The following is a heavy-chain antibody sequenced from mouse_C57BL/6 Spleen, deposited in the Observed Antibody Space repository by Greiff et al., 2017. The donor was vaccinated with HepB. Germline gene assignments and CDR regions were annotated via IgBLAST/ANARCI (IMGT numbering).Heavy chain of an antibody. J-gene: IGHJ1*03. CDR1: GYTFTSYW. D-gene: IGHD2-2*01. CDR2: IDPSDSYT. Sequence: VQLQQSGAELVKPGASVKLSCKASGYTFTSYWMQWVKQRPGQGLEWIGEIDPSDSYTNYNQKFKGKATLTVDTSSSTAYMQRSSLTSEDSAVYYWARRVVTTARYFDVWGTGTTVTVSS. CDR3: ARRVVTTARYFDV. V-gene: IGHV1-50*01.